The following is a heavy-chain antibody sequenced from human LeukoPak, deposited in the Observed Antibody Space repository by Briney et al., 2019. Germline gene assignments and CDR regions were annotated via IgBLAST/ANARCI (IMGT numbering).Heavy chain of an antibody. J-gene: IGHJ4*02. CDR2: ISYDGSNK. D-gene: IGHD3-9*01. CDR1: GFTFSSYA. CDR3: ARGYFDWSYYFDY. Sequence: GGSLRLSCAASGFTFSSYAMHWVRQAPGKGLEWVAVISYDGSNKYYADSVKGRFTISRDNSKNTLYLQMNSLRAEDTAVYYCARGYFDWSYYFDYWGQGTLVTVSS. V-gene: IGHV3-30-3*01.